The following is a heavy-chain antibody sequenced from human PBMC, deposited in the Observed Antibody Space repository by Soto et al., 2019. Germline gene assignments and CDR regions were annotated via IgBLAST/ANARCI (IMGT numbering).Heavy chain of an antibody. CDR3: ARDTGRVAGTVDYYYGMDV. V-gene: IGHV4-61*01. D-gene: IGHD6-19*01. J-gene: IGHJ6*02. Sequence: SETLSLTCTVSGGSVSSGSYYWSWIRQPPGKGLEWIGYIYYSGSTNYNPSLRSRVTISVDTSKNQFSLKLSSVTAADTAVYYCARDTGRVAGTVDYYYGMDVWGQGTTVTVSS. CDR2: IYYSGST. CDR1: GGSVSSGSYY.